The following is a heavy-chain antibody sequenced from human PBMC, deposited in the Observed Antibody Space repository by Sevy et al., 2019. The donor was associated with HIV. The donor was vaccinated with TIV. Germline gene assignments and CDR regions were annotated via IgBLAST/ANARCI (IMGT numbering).Heavy chain of an antibody. CDR1: GFMFSSYE. Sequence: LSLTCAASGFMFSSYEMNWVRQAPGKGLEWILYISSSSSTIYYADSVKGRFTISRDNAKNSRYLQMNSLRTDDTAVYYCARDLPPSATTVAHFDYWGPGTLVTVSS. D-gene: IGHD4-17*01. CDR3: ARDLPPSATTVAHFDY. J-gene: IGHJ4*02. CDR2: ISSSSSTI. V-gene: IGHV3-48*03.